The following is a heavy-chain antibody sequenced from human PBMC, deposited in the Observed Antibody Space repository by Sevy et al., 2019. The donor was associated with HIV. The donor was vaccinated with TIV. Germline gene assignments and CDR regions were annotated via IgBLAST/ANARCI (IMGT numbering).Heavy chain of an antibody. V-gene: IGHV4-59*11. CDR3: AGENAWGRGYS. J-gene: IGHJ4*02. Sequence: TLSLTCTVSGASITSLYWNWIRQPPGKGLEWMANIYYNGHINYNPSLKSRVTLSLDTSKNQFSLRLSSVTAADTAMYYCAGENAWGRGYSWGQGTLVTVSS. CDR2: IYYNGHI. CDR1: GASITSLY. D-gene: IGHD1-26*01.